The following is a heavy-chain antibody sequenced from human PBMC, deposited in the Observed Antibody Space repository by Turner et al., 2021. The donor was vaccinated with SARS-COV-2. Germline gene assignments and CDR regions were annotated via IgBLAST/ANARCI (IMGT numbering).Heavy chain of an antibody. V-gene: IGHV3-30-3*01. Sequence: QVQLVEAGGGVVQPGRSLRLPCAASGVTVSSYAMHWVRQAPGNGLEWVAVISYYGSNKYYADSVKGRFTISRDNSKNTLYLQMNSLRAEDTAVYYCAREMAAHYGSGSYYSAPFDYWGQGTLVTVSS. J-gene: IGHJ4*02. CDR1: GVTVSSYA. D-gene: IGHD3-10*01. CDR2: ISYYGSNK. CDR3: AREMAAHYGSGSYYSAPFDY.